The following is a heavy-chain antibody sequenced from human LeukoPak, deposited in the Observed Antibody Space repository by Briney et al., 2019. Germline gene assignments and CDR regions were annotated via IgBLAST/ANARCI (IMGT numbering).Heavy chain of an antibody. CDR2: MSYDGGDK. V-gene: IGHV3-30*07. J-gene: IGHJ5*02. D-gene: IGHD6-13*01. Sequence: GGSLRLSCAASGFTFSTYTMHWVRQAPGKGLEWVAVMSYDGGDKYYAESVKGRFTISRDNSRTTVYLQMNSLRAEDTAVYYCARRIAAAGTGFDPWGQGTLVTVSS. CDR3: ARRIAAAGTGFDP. CDR1: GFTFSTYT.